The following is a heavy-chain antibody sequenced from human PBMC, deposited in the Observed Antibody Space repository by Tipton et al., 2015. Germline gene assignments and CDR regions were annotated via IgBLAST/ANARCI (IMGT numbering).Heavy chain of an antibody. CDR1: DVPITSGGSY. V-gene: IGHV4-31*03. D-gene: IGHD3-3*01. CDR3: AKGRGILLVVPETF. J-gene: IGHJ4*02. Sequence: TLSLTCSVSDVPITSGGSYWSWIRHHPGKGLEWIGTIYYSGTTSYNPSLESRLTISLDTSKNQFSLELTSVTAADTAVYYCAKGRGILLVVPETFWGQGTLVTVSS. CDR2: IYYSGTT.